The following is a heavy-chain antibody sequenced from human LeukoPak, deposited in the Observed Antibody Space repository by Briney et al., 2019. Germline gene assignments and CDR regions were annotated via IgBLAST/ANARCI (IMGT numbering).Heavy chain of an antibody. CDR2: IIPILGIA. V-gene: IGHV1-69*04. CDR1: GGTFSSYA. J-gene: IGHJ5*02. CDR3: AREEVGGNDILTGTFWFGP. Sequence: SVKVSCKASGGTFSSYAISWVRQAPGQGLEWMGRIIPILGIANYAQKFQGRVTITADKSTSTAYMELSSLRSEDTAVYYCAREEVGGNDILTGTFWFGPWGQGTLVTVSS. D-gene: IGHD3-9*01.